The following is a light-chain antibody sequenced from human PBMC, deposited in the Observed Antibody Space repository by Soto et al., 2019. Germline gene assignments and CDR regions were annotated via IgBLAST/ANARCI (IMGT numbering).Light chain of an antibody. V-gene: IGLV2-14*01. CDR3: SSYTITHIPVI. CDR1: SSDVGGYNY. CDR2: EVS. J-gene: IGLJ7*01. Sequence: QSALTQPASVSGSPGQSITISCTGTSSDVGGYNYVSWYQQHPGKAPKLMIYEVSNRPSGVSNRFSGSKSDNTASLTISGLQAEDEADYYCSSYTITHIPVIFGGGTQLTVL.